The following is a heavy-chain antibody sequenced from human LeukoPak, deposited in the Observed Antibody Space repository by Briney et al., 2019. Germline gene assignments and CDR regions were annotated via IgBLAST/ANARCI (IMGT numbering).Heavy chain of an antibody. Sequence: SETLSLTCAVYGGSFSGDYWGWIRQPPGKGLEWIGSIYHSGRTFYNASLKGRVTMSVDTSNNQFSLKLSSVTAADTAVYYCARLPSSSVLFDLWGQGTLVTVSS. CDR2: IYHSGRT. J-gene: IGHJ4*02. CDR1: GGSFSGDY. V-gene: IGHV4-38-2*01. D-gene: IGHD6-6*01. CDR3: ARLPSSSVLFDL.